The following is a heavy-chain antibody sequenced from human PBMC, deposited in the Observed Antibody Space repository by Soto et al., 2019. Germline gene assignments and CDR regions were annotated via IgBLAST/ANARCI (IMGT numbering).Heavy chain of an antibody. V-gene: IGHV5-51*01. CDR2: IYPGDSDT. J-gene: IGHJ4*02. CDR3: ARRYCASSTCYKHFDY. D-gene: IGHD2-2*01. Sequence: GESLKISCKGSGSSFTNYWIGWVRQMPGKGLEWMGIIYPGDSDTTYSPSFQGQVTISADKSISTAYLQWSSLKASDTAMYYCARRYCASSTCYKHFDYWGQGTLVTVSS. CDR1: GSSFTNYW.